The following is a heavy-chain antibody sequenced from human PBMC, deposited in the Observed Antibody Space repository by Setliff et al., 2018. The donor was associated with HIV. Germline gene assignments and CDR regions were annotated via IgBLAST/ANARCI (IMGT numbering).Heavy chain of an antibody. CDR1: GGSASNSRYY. Sequence: SETLSLTCTVSGGSASNSRYYWAWIRQPPGKGLEYIGSIHYNEKTYYNPSLKSRVTISIDTSKNRFSLTMTSVTAADTAVYYCARHRQISDWFDPWGQGILVTVSS. CDR3: ARHRQISDWFDP. CDR2: IHYNEKT. J-gene: IGHJ5*02. D-gene: IGHD3-10*01. V-gene: IGHV4-39*01.